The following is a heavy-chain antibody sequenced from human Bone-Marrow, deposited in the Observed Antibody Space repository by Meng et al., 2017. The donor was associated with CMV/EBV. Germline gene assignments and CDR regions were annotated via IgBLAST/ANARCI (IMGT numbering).Heavy chain of an antibody. CDR1: GLTVRGYG. CDR2: SSGGGVDT. V-gene: IGHV3-23*01. J-gene: IGHJ4*02. D-gene: IGHD3-16*01. CDR3: AREKGEVTFDS. Sequence: GAGAGLTVRGYGMSWVRQAPGKGLEGVSGSSGGGVDTYYVDSVKGRFTISRDNSKNTLFLQMDSLRAEDTAVYYCAREKGEVTFDSWGQGTLVTVSS.